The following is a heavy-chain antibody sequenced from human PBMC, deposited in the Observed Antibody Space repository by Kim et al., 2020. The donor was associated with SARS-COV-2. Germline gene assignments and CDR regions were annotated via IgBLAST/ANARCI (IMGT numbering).Heavy chain of an antibody. J-gene: IGHJ6*02. Sequence: SVKVSCKASGGTFSSYAISWVRQAPGQGLEWMGRIIPILGIANYAQKFQGRVTITADKSTSTAYMELSSLRSEDTAVYYCARLGFPVVVPVRVGYYYYYGMDVWGQGTTVTVSS. V-gene: IGHV1-69*04. CDR1: GGTFSSYA. CDR3: ARLGFPVVVPVRVGYYYYYGMDV. CDR2: IIPILGIA. D-gene: IGHD2-2*01.